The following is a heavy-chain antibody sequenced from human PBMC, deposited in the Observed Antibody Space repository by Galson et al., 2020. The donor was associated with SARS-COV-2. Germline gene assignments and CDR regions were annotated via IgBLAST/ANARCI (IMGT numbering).Heavy chain of an antibody. D-gene: IGHD6-19*01. Sequence: ASVTVSCKVSGYTLTELSMHWVRQAPGKGLEWMGGFDPEDGETIYAQKFQGRVTMTEDTSTDTAYMELSSLRSEDTAVYYCATGTAMAGTVDDYYYYYGMDVWGQGTTVTVSS. CDR1: GYTLTELS. J-gene: IGHJ6*02. V-gene: IGHV1-24*01. CDR3: ATGTAMAGTVDDYYYYYGMDV. CDR2: FDPEDGET.